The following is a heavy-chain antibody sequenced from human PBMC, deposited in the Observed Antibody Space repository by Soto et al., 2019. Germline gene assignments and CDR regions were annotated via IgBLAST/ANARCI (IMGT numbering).Heavy chain of an antibody. CDR1: GGSISSYY. V-gene: IGHV4-59*08. J-gene: IGHJ5*02. Sequence: TSETLSLTCTVSGGSISSYYWSWIRQPPGKGLEWIGYIYYSGSTNYNPSLKSRVTISVDTSKNQFSLKLSSVTAADTAVYYCARHLYSSSWYNWFDPWGQGTLVTVSS. CDR2: IYYSGST. CDR3: ARHLYSSSWYNWFDP. D-gene: IGHD6-13*01.